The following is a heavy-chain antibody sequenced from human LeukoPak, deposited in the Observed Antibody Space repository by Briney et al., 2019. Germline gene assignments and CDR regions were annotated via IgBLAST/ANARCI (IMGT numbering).Heavy chain of an antibody. J-gene: IGHJ4*02. CDR3: AKSRSGSANWALQIFDN. CDR2: IRHDGSNK. D-gene: IGHD1-1*01. CDR1: GFTFSSYG. Sequence: PGGSVRLSCAASGFTFSSYGMHWVRQAPGKGLEWVAFIRHDGSNKYYADSVKGRFTISRDNSKNSLFVQMNSLRAEDTAVYFCAKSRSGSANWALQIFDNWGQGTLVTVSS. V-gene: IGHV3-30*02.